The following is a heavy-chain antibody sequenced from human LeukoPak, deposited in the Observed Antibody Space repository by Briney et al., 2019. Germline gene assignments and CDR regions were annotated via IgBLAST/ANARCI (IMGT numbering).Heavy chain of an antibody. CDR1: GFTFDDYA. CDR3: ARGHISATGRFDY. D-gene: IGHD6-13*01. V-gene: IGHV3-9*01. J-gene: IGHJ4*02. CDR2: ISWNSGSI. Sequence: GGSLRLSCAASGFTFDDYAMHWVRQAPGKGLEWVSGISWNSGSIGYADSVKGRFTISRDNAKNSLYLQMNSLTAEDTAVYYCARGHISATGRFDYWGQGTLVTVSS.